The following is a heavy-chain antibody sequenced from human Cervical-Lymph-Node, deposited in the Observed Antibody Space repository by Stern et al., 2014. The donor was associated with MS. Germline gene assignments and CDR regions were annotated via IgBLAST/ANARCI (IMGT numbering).Heavy chain of an antibody. V-gene: IGHV3-33*01. Sequence: DQLVESGGGVVQPGRSLRLSCAASGFSFSRYAMHWVRQAPGKGLEWVALIWYDGSNPYYADSVTGRFTISRDNFKNTLYLQMNSLRAEGTAVYYCASAYSSSHYYFDYWGQGTLVTVSS. CDR2: IWYDGSNP. J-gene: IGHJ4*02. CDR3: ASAYSSSHYYFDY. CDR1: GFSFSRYA. D-gene: IGHD6-13*01.